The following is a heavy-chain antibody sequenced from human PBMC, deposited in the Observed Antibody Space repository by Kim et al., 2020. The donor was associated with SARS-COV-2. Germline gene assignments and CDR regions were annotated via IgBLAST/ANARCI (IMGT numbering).Heavy chain of an antibody. Sequence: ASVKVSCKASGYTFTSYGISWVRQAPGQGLEWMGWISAYNGNTNYAQKLQGRVTMTTDTSTSTAYMELRSLRSDDTAVYYCARDSSNRHLRNVGATTLDYWGQGTLVTVSS. V-gene: IGHV1-18*01. J-gene: IGHJ4*02. CDR2: ISAYNGNT. D-gene: IGHD1-26*01. CDR3: ARDSSNRHLRNVGATTLDY. CDR1: GYTFTSYG.